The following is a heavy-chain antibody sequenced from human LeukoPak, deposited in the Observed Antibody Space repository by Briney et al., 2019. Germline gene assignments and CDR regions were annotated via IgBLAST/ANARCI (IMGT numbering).Heavy chain of an antibody. CDR1: GFTSSSYA. V-gene: IGHV3-23*01. Sequence: GGSLRLSCAASGFTSSSYAMSWVRQAPGKGLEWVSAISGSGGSTYYADSVKGRFTISRDNSKNTLYLQMNSLRAEDTAVYYCAKTPGSSWYNYYWGQGTLVTVSS. D-gene: IGHD6-13*01. J-gene: IGHJ4*02. CDR3: AKTPGSSWYNYY. CDR2: ISGSGGST.